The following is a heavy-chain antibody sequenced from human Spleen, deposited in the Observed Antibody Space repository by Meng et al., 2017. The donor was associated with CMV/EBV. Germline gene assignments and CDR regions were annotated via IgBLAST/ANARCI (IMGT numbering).Heavy chain of an antibody. J-gene: IGHJ4*02. Sequence: GESLKISCAASGINFINYGMSWVRQAPGKGLEWVSVIYSGGSSTSYADSVKGRFTISRVDSKNTLYLQMNSLRVDDTAVYYCALSMTGWFDYWGQGTLVTVSS. D-gene: IGHD6-19*01. V-gene: IGHV3-23*03. CDR1: GINFINYG. CDR3: ALSMTGWFDY. CDR2: IYSGGSST.